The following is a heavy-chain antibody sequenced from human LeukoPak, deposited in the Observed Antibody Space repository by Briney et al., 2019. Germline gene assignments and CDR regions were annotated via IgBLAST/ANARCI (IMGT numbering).Heavy chain of an antibody. J-gene: IGHJ4*02. Sequence: PGGSLRLSCAASGFSISNYGMHWVRQAPGKGLELVAIIWNDGSNEYYADSVKGRFTISRDNSKNTLYLQMNSLRVEDTALYYCARFGYGGKVDYWGQGTLVTVSS. CDR3: ARFGYGGKVDY. CDR1: GFSISNYG. V-gene: IGHV3-33*01. D-gene: IGHD4-23*01. CDR2: IWNDGSNE.